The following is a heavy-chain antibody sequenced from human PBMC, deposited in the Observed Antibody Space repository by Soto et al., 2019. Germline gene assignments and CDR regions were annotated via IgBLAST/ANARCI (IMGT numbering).Heavy chain of an antibody. Sequence: SETLSLTCTVSGGSISSYYWSWIRQPPGHELEWIGYIYASGSPYYNPSLRSRVTISADTSKNQISLKLTSPTAADTAVYYCARGVGSSPPRYWGQGTLVTVSS. CDR3: ARGVGSSPPRY. D-gene: IGHD1-26*01. CDR1: GGSISSYY. V-gene: IGHV4-59*01. CDR2: IYASGSP. J-gene: IGHJ4*02.